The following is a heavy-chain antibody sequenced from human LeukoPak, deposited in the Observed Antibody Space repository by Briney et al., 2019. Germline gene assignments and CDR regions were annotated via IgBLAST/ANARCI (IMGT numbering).Heavy chain of an antibody. CDR2: ISGSGGST. CDR3: AKGSSSRASAEYFQH. D-gene: IGHD6-13*01. V-gene: IGHV3-23*01. CDR1: GFTFSSYS. Sequence: PGGSLRLSCAASGFTFSSYSMNWVRQAPGKGLEWVSAISGSGGSTYYADSVKGRFTISRDNSKNTLYLQMNSLRAEDTAVYYCAKGSSSRASAEYFQHWGQGTLVTVSS. J-gene: IGHJ1*01.